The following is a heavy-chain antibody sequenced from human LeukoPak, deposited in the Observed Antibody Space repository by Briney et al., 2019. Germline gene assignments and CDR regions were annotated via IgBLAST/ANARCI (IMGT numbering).Heavy chain of an antibody. V-gene: IGHV3-74*01. CDR2: INSDGSST. Sequence: PEGSLRLSCAASGFTFSRHWMHWVRQAPGKGLVWVSRINSDGSSTSYADSVKGRFTISRDNAKNTLYLQMNSLRVEDTAVYYCARDFGMLGATNAFDIWGQGTMVTVSS. D-gene: IGHD1-26*01. J-gene: IGHJ3*02. CDR1: GFTFSRHW. CDR3: ARDFGMLGATNAFDI.